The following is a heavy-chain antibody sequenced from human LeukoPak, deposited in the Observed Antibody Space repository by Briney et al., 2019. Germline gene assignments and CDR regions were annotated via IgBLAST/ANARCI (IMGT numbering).Heavy chain of an antibody. J-gene: IGHJ4*02. CDR2: ISGSGTVT. CDR3: AYLGLSSDWNDVPGPQIDY. V-gene: IGHV3-23*01. CDR1: AFTFTNYA. Sequence: GGSLRLSCTASAFTFTNYAMNWVRQAPGKGLEWVSTISGSGTVTYYADSVKGRFTISRDDSTVYLQMNSLRAEDTAFYYCAYLGLSSDWNDVPGPQIDYWGQGALVTVSS. D-gene: IGHD1-1*01.